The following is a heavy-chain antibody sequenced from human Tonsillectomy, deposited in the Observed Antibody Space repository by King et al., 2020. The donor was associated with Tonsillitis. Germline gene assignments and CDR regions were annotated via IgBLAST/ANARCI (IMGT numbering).Heavy chain of an antibody. CDR3: AREGSTDYDFWSGLDV. D-gene: IGHD3-3*01. CDR1: GFTFSSYW. Sequence: VQLVESGGGLVQPGGSLRLSCAASGFTFSSYWMSWVRQAPGKGLEWVANIKQDGSEKYYVDSVKGRFTISRDNAKNSLYLQMNSLRAEDAAVYYCAREGSTDYDFWSGLDVWGQGTTVAVSS. J-gene: IGHJ6*02. CDR2: IKQDGSEK. V-gene: IGHV3-7*03.